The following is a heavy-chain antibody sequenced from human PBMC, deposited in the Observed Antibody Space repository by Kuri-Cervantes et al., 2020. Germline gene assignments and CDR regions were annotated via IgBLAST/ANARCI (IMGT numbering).Heavy chain of an antibody. CDR1: GFTFSSYG. CDR3: ARDRGGQWELPHHDAFDI. D-gene: IGHD1-26*01. CDR2: ISYDGSNK. Sequence: GESLKISCAASGFTFSSYGMHWVRQAPGKGLEWVAVISYDGSNKYYADSVKGRFTISRDNAKNSLYLQMNSLRAEDTAVYYCARDRGGQWELPHHDAFDIWGQGKMVTVSS. V-gene: IGHV3-30*03. J-gene: IGHJ3*02.